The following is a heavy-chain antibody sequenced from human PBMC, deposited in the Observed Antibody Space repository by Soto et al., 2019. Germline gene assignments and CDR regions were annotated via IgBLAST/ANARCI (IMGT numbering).Heavy chain of an antibody. CDR3: ARAGAVNRTPEAYYFDY. CDR1: GGSISSYY. J-gene: IGHJ4*02. Sequence: QVQLQESGPGLVKPSETLSLTCTVSGGSISSYYWSWIRQPPGKGLEWIGYIYYSGSTNYNPSLKSRVTISVDTSKNQFSLKLSSVTAADTAVYYCARAGAVNRTPEAYYFDYWGQGTLVTVSS. CDR2: IYYSGST. V-gene: IGHV4-59*01. D-gene: IGHD2-15*01.